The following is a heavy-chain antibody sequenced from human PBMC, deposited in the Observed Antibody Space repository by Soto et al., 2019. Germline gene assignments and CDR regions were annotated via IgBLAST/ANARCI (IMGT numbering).Heavy chain of an antibody. V-gene: IGHV1-2*04. CDR2: INPNSGGT. J-gene: IGHJ4*02. CDR3: ARGRTTVTTEFDY. CDR1: GYTFTCYY. D-gene: IGHD4-17*01. Sequence: ASVKVSCKASGYTFTCYYMHWVRQAPGQGLEWMGWINPNSGGTNYAQKFQGWVTMTRDTSISTAYMELSRLRSDDTAVYYCARGRTTVTTEFDYWGQGTLVTVSS.